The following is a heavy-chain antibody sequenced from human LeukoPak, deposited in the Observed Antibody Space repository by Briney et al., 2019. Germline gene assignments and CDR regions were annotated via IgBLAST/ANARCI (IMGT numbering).Heavy chain of an antibody. D-gene: IGHD6-25*01. CDR3: AREAAGAFYYYYMDV. V-gene: IGHV3-21*01. Sequence: PGGSLRLSCAASGFTFSSYNMNWVRQAPGKGLEWVSSISSSSSYKYYAGSVKGRFTISRDNAKNSLYLQMNSLRAEDTSIYYCAREAAGAFYYYYMDVWGKGTTVTISS. CDR1: GFTFSSYN. J-gene: IGHJ6*03. CDR2: ISSSSSYK.